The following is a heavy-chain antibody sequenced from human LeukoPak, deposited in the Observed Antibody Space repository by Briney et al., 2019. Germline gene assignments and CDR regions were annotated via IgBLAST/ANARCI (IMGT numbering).Heavy chain of an antibody. Sequence: GRSLRLSCAASGFTFDDYAMHWVRQAPGKGLEWVSGISWNSGSIGYADSVKGRFTISRDNAKNLLFLQLNSLRAEDTGVYYCATESGWLFDYWGQGTLVTVSS. J-gene: IGHJ4*02. D-gene: IGHD6-19*01. CDR1: GFTFDDYA. V-gene: IGHV3-9*01. CDR2: ISWNSGSI. CDR3: ATESGWLFDY.